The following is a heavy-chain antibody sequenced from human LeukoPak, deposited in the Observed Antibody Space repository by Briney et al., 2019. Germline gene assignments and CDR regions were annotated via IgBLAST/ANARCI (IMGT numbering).Heavy chain of an antibody. V-gene: IGHV3-48*01. CDR3: ARDLAYYDSSGYYPFDY. Sequence: GGSLRLSCAASGFTFSSSSMNWVRQAPGKGLEWLSYISSSSSTIYYADSVKGRFTISRDNAKNSLYLQMNSLRAEDTAVYYCARDLAYYDSSGYYPFDYWGQGALVTVSS. CDR2: ISSSSSTI. CDR1: GFTFSSSS. D-gene: IGHD3-22*01. J-gene: IGHJ4*02.